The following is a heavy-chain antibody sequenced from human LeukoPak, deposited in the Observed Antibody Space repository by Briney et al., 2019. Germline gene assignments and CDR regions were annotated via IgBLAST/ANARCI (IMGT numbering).Heavy chain of an antibody. V-gene: IGHV4-59*02. Sequence: PSETLSLTCTVSGASVSSSHWNWVRQPPGKGPECIGNVDYNGGTKYNPSLKSRVTMSLDTSKNQFSLKLKFVTAADTALYYCARGFYEPFDRWGQGTLVTVSS. J-gene: IGHJ4*02. CDR1: GASVSSSH. CDR2: VDYNGGT. CDR3: ARGFYEPFDR. D-gene: IGHD2/OR15-2a*01.